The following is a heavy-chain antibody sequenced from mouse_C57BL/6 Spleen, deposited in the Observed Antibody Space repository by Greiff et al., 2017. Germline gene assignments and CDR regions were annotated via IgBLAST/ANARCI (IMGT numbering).Heavy chain of an antibody. Sequence: EVKLLESGGGLVKPGGSLKLSCAASGFTFSDYGMHWVRQAPEKGLEWVAYISSGSSTIYYADTVKGRFTISRDNAKNTLFLQMTSLRSEDTAMYYCARVNFAWYFDVWGTGTTVTVSS. V-gene: IGHV5-17*01. CDR2: ISSGSSTI. CDR3: ARVNFAWYFDV. J-gene: IGHJ1*03. CDR1: GFTFSDYG.